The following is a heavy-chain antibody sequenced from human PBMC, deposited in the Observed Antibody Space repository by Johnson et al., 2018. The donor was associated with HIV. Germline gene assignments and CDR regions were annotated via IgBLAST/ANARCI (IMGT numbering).Heavy chain of an antibody. CDR3: TTDFPPSGRGYSYGNGNEPHAFDI. Sequence: VQLVESGGGLVKPGGSLRLSCAASGFTFSNAWMSWVRQAPGKGLEWVGRIKSKTDCGTTDYAAPVKGRFTIPRDDSKNTLYLQMNSLKTEDTAGYYWTTDFPPSGRGYSYGNGNEPHAFDIWGQGTMVTVSS. CDR1: GFTFSNAW. CDR2: IKSKTDCGTT. V-gene: IGHV3-15*01. J-gene: IGHJ3*02. D-gene: IGHD5-18*01.